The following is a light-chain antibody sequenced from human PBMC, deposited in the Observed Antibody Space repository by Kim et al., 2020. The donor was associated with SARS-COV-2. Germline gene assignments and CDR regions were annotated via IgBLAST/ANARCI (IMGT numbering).Light chain of an antibody. CDR2: KAS. CDR3: QQYNTYPYT. J-gene: IGKJ2*01. CDR1: QSIGTW. Sequence: AFIGDRVPSTCRASQSIGTWLAWYQQKPGNAPNLLIYKASSLHSGAPSRVSGSGSGTEFTLTISSLQPDDFATYYCQQYNTYPYTFGQGTKLEI. V-gene: IGKV1-5*03.